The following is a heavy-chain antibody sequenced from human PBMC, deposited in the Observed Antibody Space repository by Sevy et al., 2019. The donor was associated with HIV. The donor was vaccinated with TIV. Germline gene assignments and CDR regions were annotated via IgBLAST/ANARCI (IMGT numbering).Heavy chain of an antibody. CDR1: GFTFSSYA. V-gene: IGHV3-23*01. CDR3: AKGAPAELGKDYYYMDV. Sequence: GSLRLSCAASGFTFSSYAMSWVRQAPGKGLEWVSAISGSGGSTYYADSVKGRFTISRDNSKNTLYLQMNSLRAEDTAVYYCAKGAPAELGKDYYYMDVWGKGTTVTVSS. CDR2: ISGSGGST. D-gene: IGHD7-27*01. J-gene: IGHJ6*03.